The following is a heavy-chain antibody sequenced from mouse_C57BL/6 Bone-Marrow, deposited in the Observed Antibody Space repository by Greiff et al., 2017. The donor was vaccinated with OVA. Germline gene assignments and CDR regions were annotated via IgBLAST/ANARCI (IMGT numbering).Heavy chain of an antibody. CDR3: TIDGYYVGYYAMDY. J-gene: IGHJ4*01. CDR2: LDPENGDT. CDR1: GFNIKDDY. Sequence: EVQLQQSGAELVRPGASVKLSCTASGFNIKDDYMHWVKQRPEQGLEWIGWLDPENGDTEYASKFQGKATITADTSSNTAYLQLSSLTSEDTAVYYCTIDGYYVGYYAMDYWGQGTSVTVSS. D-gene: IGHD2-3*01. V-gene: IGHV14-4*01.